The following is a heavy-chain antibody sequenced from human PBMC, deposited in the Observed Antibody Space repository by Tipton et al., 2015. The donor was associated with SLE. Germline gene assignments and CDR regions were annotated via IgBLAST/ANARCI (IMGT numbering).Heavy chain of an antibody. J-gene: IGHJ4*02. D-gene: IGHD3-3*01. Sequence: TLSLTCTVSGGSISSGSYYWSWIRQPAGKGLEWIGHIYTSGSTNYNPSLKSRVTMSVDTSKNQFSLKLSSVTAADTAVYYCARFTIFGVVAGFDYWGQGTLVTVSS. V-gene: IGHV4-61*09. CDR2: IYTSGST. CDR1: GGSISSGSYY. CDR3: ARFTIFGVVAGFDY.